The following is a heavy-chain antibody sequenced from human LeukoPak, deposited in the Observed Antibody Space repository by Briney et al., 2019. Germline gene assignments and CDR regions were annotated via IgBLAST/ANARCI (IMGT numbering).Heavy chain of an antibody. Sequence: PGGSLRLSCAASGFTFSDYYMSWIRQAPGKGLEWVSYISSSGSTIYYADSVKGRFTISRDNSKNMLYLEVISLTADDTAVYYCAKDDAWLRFGEWSQGTLVTVSS. CDR2: ISSSGSTI. V-gene: IGHV3-11*01. CDR3: AKDDAWLRFGE. D-gene: IGHD3-10*01. J-gene: IGHJ4*02. CDR1: GFTFSDYY.